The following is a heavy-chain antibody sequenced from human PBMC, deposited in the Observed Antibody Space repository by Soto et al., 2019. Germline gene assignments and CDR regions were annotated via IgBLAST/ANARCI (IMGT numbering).Heavy chain of an antibody. Sequence: SETLSLTCTVSGDFISYYSWAWIRQSAGKGLEWIGRVYSTGTIFYNPSLKSRATMSVDTSKNQFSLKLTSVTAEDTAVYYCERDDFGRTTRAFDPWGQGTLVTVS. D-gene: IGHD4-17*01. CDR3: ERDDFGRTTRAFDP. V-gene: IGHV4-4*07. J-gene: IGHJ5*02. CDR1: GDFISYYS. CDR2: VYSTGTI.